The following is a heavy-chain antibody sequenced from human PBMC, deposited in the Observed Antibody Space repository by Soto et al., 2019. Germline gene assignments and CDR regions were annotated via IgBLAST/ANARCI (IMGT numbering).Heavy chain of an antibody. D-gene: IGHD3-3*01. CDR1: GGSISSYY. Sequence: PSETLSLTCTVSGGSISSYYWSWIRQPPGKGLEWIGHIYYSGSTNYNPSLKSRVTISVDTSKNQFSLKLSSVTAADTAVYYCAKGTYDQFDYWGQGTLVTVSS. CDR3: AKGTYDQFDY. CDR2: IYYSGST. J-gene: IGHJ4*02. V-gene: IGHV4-59*01.